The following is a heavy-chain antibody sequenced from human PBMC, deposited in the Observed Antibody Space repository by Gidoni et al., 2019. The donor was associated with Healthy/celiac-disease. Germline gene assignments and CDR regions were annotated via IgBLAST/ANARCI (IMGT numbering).Heavy chain of an antibody. CDR3: ARRFDYDSSGYHYYYYYYYMDV. CDR1: GFTFSSYS. Sequence: EVQLVESGGGLVQPGGSLRLSCAASGFTFSSYSMNWVRQAPGKGLEWVSYISSSSSTIYYADSVKGRFTISRDNAKNSLYLQMNSLRDEDTAVYYCARRFDYDSSGYHYYYYYYYMDVWGKGTTVTVSS. D-gene: IGHD3-22*01. J-gene: IGHJ6*03. V-gene: IGHV3-48*02. CDR2: ISSSSSTI.